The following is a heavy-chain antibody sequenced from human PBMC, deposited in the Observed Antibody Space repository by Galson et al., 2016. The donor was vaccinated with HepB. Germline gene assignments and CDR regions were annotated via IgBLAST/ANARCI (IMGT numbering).Heavy chain of an antibody. V-gene: IGHV4-39*07. CDR3: ARVSSRTLSY. J-gene: IGHJ4*02. CDR1: GGSLSTTYYH. Sequence: SETLSLTCTVSGGSLSTTYYHWGWIRQPPGKGLEWIVSVSYNEGTFYNPSLKSRVTISKDTSKNQFSLKLTSVTAADTAVYFCARVSSRTLSYWGQGTLVTVSS. CDR2: VSYNEGT.